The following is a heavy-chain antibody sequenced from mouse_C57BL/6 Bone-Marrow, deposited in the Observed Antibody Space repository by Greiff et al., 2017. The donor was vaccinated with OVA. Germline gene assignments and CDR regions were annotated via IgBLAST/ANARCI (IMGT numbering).Heavy chain of an antibody. CDR1: DSEVFPIAY. CDR2: ILPSIGRT. CDR3: ARGGYYDYDKAFAY. D-gene: IGHD2-4*01. Sequence: VQLQQSGSELRSPGSSVKLSCKDFDSEVFPIAYMSWVRQKPGHGFEWIGGILPSIGRTIYGEKFEDKATLDADTLSNTAYLELNSLTSEDSAIYYCARGGYYDYDKAFAYWGQGTLVTVSA. V-gene: IGHV15-2*01. J-gene: IGHJ3*01.